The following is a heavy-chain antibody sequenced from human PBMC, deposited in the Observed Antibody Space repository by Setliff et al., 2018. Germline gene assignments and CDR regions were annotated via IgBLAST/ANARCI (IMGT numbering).Heavy chain of an antibody. J-gene: IGHJ3*01. CDR3: TRHEDRNKCTSSSCYRENDAFDV. Sequence: GESLKISCEGSGYSFTSHWIGWVRQMPGKGLEWMGVIYPGDSDTRYSPSFQGQVTISADKSINTAYLQWSSLKASDTAIYYCTRHEDRNKCTSSSCYRENDAFDVWGQGAMVTVS. D-gene: IGHD2-2*01. CDR2: IYPGDSDT. V-gene: IGHV5-51*01. CDR1: GYSFTSHW.